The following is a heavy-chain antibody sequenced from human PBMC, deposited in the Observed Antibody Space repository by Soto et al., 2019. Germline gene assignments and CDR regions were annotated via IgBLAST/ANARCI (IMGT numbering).Heavy chain of an antibody. J-gene: IGHJ4*02. CDR2: IIPIFGTA. CDR1: GGTFSSYA. D-gene: IGHD1-26*01. CDR3: ARADTRERLCITY. V-gene: IGHV1-69*13. Sequence: ASVKVSCKASGGTFSSYAISWVRQAPGQGLEWMGGIIPIFGTANYAQKFQGRVTITADESTSTAYMELSSLRSEDTAVYYCARADTRERLCITYWGQGPLVAVST.